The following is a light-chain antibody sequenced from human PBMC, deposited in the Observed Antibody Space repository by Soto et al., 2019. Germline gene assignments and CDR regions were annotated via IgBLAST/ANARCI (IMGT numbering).Light chain of an antibody. CDR3: QKYNSAPHT. Sequence: DIQMTQSPSSLSASVGDRVTITCRASQGISHYLAWYQQKPGKVPKLLIYAASTLQSGVPSRFSGSGSGTDFTLANSSLQPEDVATYYCQKYNSAPHTFGQGTKVEIK. V-gene: IGKV1-27*01. J-gene: IGKJ1*01. CDR2: AAS. CDR1: QGISHY.